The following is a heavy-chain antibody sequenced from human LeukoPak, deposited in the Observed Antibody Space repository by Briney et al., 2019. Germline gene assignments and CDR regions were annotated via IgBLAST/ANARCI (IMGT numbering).Heavy chain of an antibody. CDR2: ISGSGGGNT. D-gene: IGHD3-10*01. V-gene: IGHV3-23*01. J-gene: IGHJ4*02. CDR3: VKDRTGTYTLDY. Sequence: GGSLRLSCTMSGFTFSSYAMSWVRQAPGKGLEWVSSISGSGGGNTYYADSVKGLFTISRDSSKSTLFLQMNSLRAEDTAVYYCVKDRTGTYTLDYWGQGTLVTVSS. CDR1: GFTFSSYA.